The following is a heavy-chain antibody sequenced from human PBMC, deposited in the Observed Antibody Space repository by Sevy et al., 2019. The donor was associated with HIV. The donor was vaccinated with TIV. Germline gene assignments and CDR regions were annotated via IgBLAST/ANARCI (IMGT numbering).Heavy chain of an antibody. D-gene: IGHD2-8*01. CDR1: GFTFAKYS. J-gene: IGHJ4*02. CDR2: FSFGCGR. Sequence: GGSLRLSCAASGFTFAKYSMSWVRQAPGKGLEWVSTFSFGCGRIKGRFTISRDDSKNTLFLQMNSLRAEDTATYFCAREGCTQPHDYWGQGTLVTVSS. V-gene: IGHV3-23*01. CDR3: AREGCTQPHDY.